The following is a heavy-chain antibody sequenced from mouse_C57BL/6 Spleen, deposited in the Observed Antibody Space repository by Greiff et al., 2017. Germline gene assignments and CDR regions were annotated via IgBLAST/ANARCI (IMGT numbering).Heavy chain of an antibody. Sequence: VQLQQSGAELVRPGASVKLSCTASGFNIKDYYMHWVKQRPEQGLEWIGRIDPEDGDTEYAPKFQGKATMTADTSSNTAYLQLSSLTSEDTAVYYCTTGYYGSSYEWYLDVWGTGTTVTVSS. CDR3: TTGYYGSSYEWYLDV. V-gene: IGHV14-1*01. CDR1: GFNIKDYY. D-gene: IGHD1-1*01. J-gene: IGHJ1*03. CDR2: IDPEDGDT.